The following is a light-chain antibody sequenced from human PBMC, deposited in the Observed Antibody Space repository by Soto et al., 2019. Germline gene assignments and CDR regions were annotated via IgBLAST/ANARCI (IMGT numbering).Light chain of an antibody. CDR2: DDN. CDR1: SSNIGGNS. V-gene: IGLV1-51*01. J-gene: IGLJ1*01. CDR3: GSWDSSLSGYV. Sequence: QSVLTQPPSVSAAPGQKVTISCSGSSSNIGGNSVSWYQQLPGTAPKLLIYDDNKRPSGIPDRFSGSKSGTSATLGITGFKTGDEAEYDCGSWDSSLSGYVLGHGTKVT.